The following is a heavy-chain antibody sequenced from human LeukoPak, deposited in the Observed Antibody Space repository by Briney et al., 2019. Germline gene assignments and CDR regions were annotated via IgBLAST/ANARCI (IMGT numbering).Heavy chain of an antibody. CDR3: AKDPYGQLVVRGDY. CDR2: ISGSGGST. CDR1: GFTFSSYA. J-gene: IGHJ4*02. Sequence: GGSLRLSCAASGFTFSSYALSWVRQAPGKGLEWVSAISGSGGSTYYADSVKGRFTISRDNSKNTLYLQMNSLRAEDTAVYYCAKDPYGQLVVRGDYWGKGTLVTVSS. V-gene: IGHV3-23*01. D-gene: IGHD6-6*01.